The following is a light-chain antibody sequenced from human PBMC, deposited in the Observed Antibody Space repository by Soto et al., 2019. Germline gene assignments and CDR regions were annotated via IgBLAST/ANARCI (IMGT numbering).Light chain of an antibody. V-gene: IGLV2-11*01. CDR2: DVT. Sequence: QSALTQPRSVSGSPGQSVTISCTGTSADVDGYDFVSWYQQLPGKAPKLMIYDVTKRPSGVPDRFSGSKSGNTASLTISGLQAEDEADYYCCSFAGSHVAFGGGTKLTVL. CDR3: CSFAGSHVA. J-gene: IGLJ2*01. CDR1: SADVDGYDF.